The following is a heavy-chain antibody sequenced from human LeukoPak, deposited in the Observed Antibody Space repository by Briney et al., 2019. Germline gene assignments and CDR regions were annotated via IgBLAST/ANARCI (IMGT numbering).Heavy chain of an antibody. D-gene: IGHD3-16*01. CDR1: GGSFSSYA. Sequence: SVKVSCKASGGSFSSYAINWVRQAPGQGLEWMGGIIPIFGTANYAQKFQDRVTITAVESMSTAYMELSSLTSEDTAVYYCARDLYGDYFDYWGQGTLVTVSS. J-gene: IGHJ4*02. CDR3: ARDLYGDYFDY. V-gene: IGHV1-69*13. CDR2: IIPIFGTA.